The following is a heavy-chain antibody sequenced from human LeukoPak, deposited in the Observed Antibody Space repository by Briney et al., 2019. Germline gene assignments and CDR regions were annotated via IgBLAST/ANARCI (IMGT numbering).Heavy chain of an antibody. CDR2: INWNGGST. J-gene: IGHJ4*02. CDR3: ARVSQSYDYGDYEDD. Sequence: GGSLRLSCAASGFTFDDYGMSWVRQAPGKGLEWVSGINWNGGSTGYADSVKGRFTISRDNAKNSLYLQMNSLRAEDTDLYYCARVSQSYDYGDYEDDWGQGTLVTVSS. CDR1: GFTFDDYG. V-gene: IGHV3-20*04. D-gene: IGHD4-17*01.